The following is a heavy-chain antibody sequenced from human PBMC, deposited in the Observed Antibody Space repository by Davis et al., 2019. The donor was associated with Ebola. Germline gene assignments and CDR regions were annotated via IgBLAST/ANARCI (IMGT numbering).Heavy chain of an antibody. V-gene: IGHV1-8*02. J-gene: IGHJ4*02. CDR1: GYTFTSYG. D-gene: IGHD5-18*01. CDR2: MNPNSGNT. CDR3: ARRRGYSYGSYYFDY. Sequence: AASVKVSCKASGYTFTSYGISWVRQATGQGLEWMGWMNPNSGNTGYAQKFQGRSTMTRHTSISTAYMELGSLRSEDTAVYYCARRRGYSYGSYYFDYWGQGTLVTVSS.